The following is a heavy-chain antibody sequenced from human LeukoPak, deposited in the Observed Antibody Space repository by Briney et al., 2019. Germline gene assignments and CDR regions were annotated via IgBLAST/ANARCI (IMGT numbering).Heavy chain of an antibody. CDR1: GFTFSNFA. D-gene: IGHD2-15*01. V-gene: IGHV3-64D*09. J-gene: IGHJ1*01. CDR3: VYQVMGVVE. CDR2: ISRSGCGT. Sequence: GGSLRLSCLASGFTFSNFAMHWVRQAPGKGLEYVSGISRSGCGTYYADSVQGRFTISRDNSKNTLYLQMSSLRPEDTAVHYCVYQVMGVVEWGQGTLVTVSS.